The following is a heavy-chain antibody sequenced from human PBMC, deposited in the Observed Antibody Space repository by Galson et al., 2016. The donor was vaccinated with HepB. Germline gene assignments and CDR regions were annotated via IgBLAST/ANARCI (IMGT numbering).Heavy chain of an antibody. J-gene: IGHJ4*02. D-gene: IGHD1-26*01. CDR1: GDSIRTSNYN. V-gene: IGHV4-39*01. CDR3: TRRRPATTPHYFDF. CDR2: IHSSAIG. Sequence: LSLTCTVSGDSIRTSNYNWGWIRQPPGRGLEWIGTIHSSAIGHYNPSLKSRVTMSVDTSKNQYSVKVISVTAADTTVYYCTRRRPATTPHYFDFWGQGILVTVSS.